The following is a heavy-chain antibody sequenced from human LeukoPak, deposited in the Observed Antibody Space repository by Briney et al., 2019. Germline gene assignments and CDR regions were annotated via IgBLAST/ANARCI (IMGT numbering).Heavy chain of an antibody. V-gene: IGHV4-59*01. D-gene: IGHD6-13*01. CDR3: ARVRGDSSSWYGNWFDP. J-gene: IGHJ5*02. CDR1: GGSITIYY. CDR2: IYYSGST. Sequence: SETLSLTCTVSGGSITIYYWSWIRQPPGKGLEWVGYIYYSGSTNYNPSLKSRVTISVDTSKNQFSLKLSSVTAADTAVYYCARVRGDSSSWYGNWFDPWGQGTLVTVSS.